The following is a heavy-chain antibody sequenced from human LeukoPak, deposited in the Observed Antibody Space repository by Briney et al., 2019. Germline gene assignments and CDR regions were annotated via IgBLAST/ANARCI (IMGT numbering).Heavy chain of an antibody. V-gene: IGHV4-39*01. CDR1: GGSFSSTNYY. Sequence: SETLSLTCTVSGGSFSSTNYYWGWIRRPPGKGLEWIGSIFYSGSTYYNPSPKSRVTISVDTSKNHISLRMSSVTAADTAVYYCARHPSMTTALFDYWGQGTLVTVSS. D-gene: IGHD4-17*01. J-gene: IGHJ4*02. CDR2: IFYSGST. CDR3: ARHPSMTTALFDY.